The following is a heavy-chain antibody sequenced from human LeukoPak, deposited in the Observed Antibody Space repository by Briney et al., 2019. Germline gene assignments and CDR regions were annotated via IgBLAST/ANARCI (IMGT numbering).Heavy chain of an antibody. CDR2: ISGSGGST. J-gene: IGHJ4*02. CDR1: GFTFSSYG. Sequence: GGTLRLSCGASGFTFSSYGMSWVRQAPGKGLEWGSSISGSGGSTYYADAVKGRFTISRDNSKNTLYLQMNSLRAEDTAVYYCAKPARTDYVDYWGQGTLVTVSS. V-gene: IGHV3-23*01. CDR3: AKPARTDYVDY. D-gene: IGHD1-14*01.